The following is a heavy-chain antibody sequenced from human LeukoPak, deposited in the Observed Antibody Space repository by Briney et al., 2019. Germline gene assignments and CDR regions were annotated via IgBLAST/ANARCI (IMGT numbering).Heavy chain of an antibody. CDR1: GFTFSHYA. CDR2: ISYDGSSQ. V-gene: IGHV3-30-3*01. Sequence: GTSLRLSCAASGFTFSHYAMHWVRQAPGKGLEWVALISYDGSSQYYADSVKGRFTISRDSSRDTLYLQMDSLRADDTAVYYCARGRRSSALGYWGQGTLVTVSS. D-gene: IGHD6-6*01. CDR3: ARGRRSSALGY. J-gene: IGHJ4*02.